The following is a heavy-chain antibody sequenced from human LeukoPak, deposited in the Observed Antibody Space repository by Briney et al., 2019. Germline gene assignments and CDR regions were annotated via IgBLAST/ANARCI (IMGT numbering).Heavy chain of an antibody. J-gene: IGHJ2*01. V-gene: IGHV4-4*07. Sequence: SETLSLTCTVSGGSISSYYWSWIRQPAGKGLEWIGRIYSSGSTNYNPSLKSRVTMSVDTSKNQFSLRLSSVTAADTAVYYCARGQYHLLYWYFDLWGRGTLVTVSS. CDR3: ARGQYHLLYWYFDL. CDR2: IYSSGST. CDR1: GGSISSYY. D-gene: IGHD2-2*01.